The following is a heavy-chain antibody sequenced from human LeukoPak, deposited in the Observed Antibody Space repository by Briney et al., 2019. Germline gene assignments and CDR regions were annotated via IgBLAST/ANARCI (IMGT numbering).Heavy chain of an antibody. CDR1: GLSFSDYS. D-gene: IGHD3-10*02. CDR2: ISSSGSTI. V-gene: IGHV3-48*04. CDR3: AELGITMIGGV. Sequence: GGSLRLSCTASGLSFSDYSMNWVRQAPGKGLEWVSYISSSGSTIYYADSVKGRFTISRDNAKNSLYLQMNSLRAEDTAVYYCAELGITMIGGVWGKGTTVTISS. J-gene: IGHJ6*04.